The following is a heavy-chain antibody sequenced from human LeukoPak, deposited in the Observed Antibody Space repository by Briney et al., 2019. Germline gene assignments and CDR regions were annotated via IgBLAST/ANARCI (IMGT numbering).Heavy chain of an antibody. CDR2: ISTYNQNT. CDR1: GYTFTSYG. Sequence: ASVKVSCKASGYTFTSYGIVWVRQAPGQGLEWMGWISTYNQNTHYAQKYQGRVTMTTDTSTSTAYMELRSLRPDDTAVYYCARPRGSGTFPFDYWGQGTLVTVSS. V-gene: IGHV1-18*01. J-gene: IGHJ4*02. CDR3: ARPRGSGTFPFDY. D-gene: IGHD3-10*01.